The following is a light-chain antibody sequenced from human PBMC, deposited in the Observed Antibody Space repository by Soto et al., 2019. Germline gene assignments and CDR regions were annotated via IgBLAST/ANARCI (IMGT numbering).Light chain of an antibody. Sequence: QSVLTQSSSASASLGSSVKLTCTLSSGHSSYVIVWHQQQPGKAPRYLMKFESSGSYNKGSGVPDRFSGSSSGADRYLTIADLQSEDEADYYCETWDTNTRIFGGGTKLTVL. J-gene: IGLJ2*01. CDR3: ETWDTNTRI. CDR2: FESSGSY. V-gene: IGLV4-60*03. CDR1: SGHSSYV.